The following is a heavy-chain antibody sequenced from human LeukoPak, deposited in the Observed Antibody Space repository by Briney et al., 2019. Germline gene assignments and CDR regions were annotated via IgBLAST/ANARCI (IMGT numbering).Heavy chain of an antibody. CDR3: ARGGAWANRKRKHFYY. J-gene: IGHJ4*02. CDR2: INPNSGGT. CDR1: GYTFTGYY. V-gene: IGHV1-2*02. Sequence: ASVKVSCKASGYTFTGYYMHWVRQAPGQGLEWMGWINPNSGGTNYAQKFQGRVTTTRDTSSSTAYMELSRRRSDDTAVCYCARGGAWANRKRKHFYYWGQRTPLTASS. D-gene: IGHD2-21*01.